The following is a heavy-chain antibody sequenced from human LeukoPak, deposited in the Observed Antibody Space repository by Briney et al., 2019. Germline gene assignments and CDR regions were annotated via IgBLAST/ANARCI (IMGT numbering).Heavy chain of an antibody. CDR1: GGTFSSYA. CDR2: ISAYNGNT. CDR3: ARGLFGESNKAFDY. J-gene: IGHJ4*02. Sequence: ASVKVSCKASGGTFSSYAISWVRQAPEQGLEWMGWISAYNGNTNYAQKLQGRVTMTTDTSTSTAYMELRSLRSDDTAVYYCARGLFGESNKAFDYWGQGTLVTVSS. D-gene: IGHD3-10*01. V-gene: IGHV1-18*01.